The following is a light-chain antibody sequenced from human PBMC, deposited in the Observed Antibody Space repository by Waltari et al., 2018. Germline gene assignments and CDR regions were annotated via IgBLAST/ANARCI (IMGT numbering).Light chain of an antibody. CDR3: QQRNTYPLT. Sequence: IQLTQSPSSLSASVGDRVTITCRASQGIDNYLGWYQQKPGKAPKLLTDEASTLQSGLPSRFSGSGSGTDFTLTIISLQPADFATYYCQQRNTYPLTFGGGTKVDIK. V-gene: IGKV1-9*01. CDR1: QGIDNY. J-gene: IGKJ4*01. CDR2: EAS.